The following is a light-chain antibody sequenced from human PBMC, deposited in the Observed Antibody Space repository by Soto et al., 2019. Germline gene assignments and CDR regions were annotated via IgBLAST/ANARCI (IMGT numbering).Light chain of an antibody. Sequence: DIQMTQSPSSLSASVGDRVTITCRASQSISSYLNWYQQKPGKAPKLLIYAASSLQSGVPSRFSGSGSGTDFTLNISTLQPEDFATYYCQQCHSTPYPFGRGTKLEIK. V-gene: IGKV1-39*01. CDR1: QSISSY. CDR2: AAS. J-gene: IGKJ2*01. CDR3: QQCHSTPYP.